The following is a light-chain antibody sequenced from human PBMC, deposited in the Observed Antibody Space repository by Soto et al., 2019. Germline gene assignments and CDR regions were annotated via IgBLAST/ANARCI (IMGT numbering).Light chain of an antibody. J-gene: IGKJ4*02. CDR3: QQRTSWPRT. CDR2: DAS. CDR1: QSVSSY. Sequence: EIVLTQSPATLSLSPGERATLSCRASQSVSSYLAWYQQKPGQAPRLLIYDASNKDTGIPVRFSGSGYGTDFTLSISSLEPEDFAVYYCQQRTSWPRTFGGGTKVDIK. V-gene: IGKV3-11*01.